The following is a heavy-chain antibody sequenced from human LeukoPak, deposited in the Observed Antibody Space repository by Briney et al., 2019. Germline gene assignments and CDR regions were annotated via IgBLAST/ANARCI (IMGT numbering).Heavy chain of an antibody. Sequence: GGSLRLSCAASGFSFSDAWMSWVRQIPGKGLEWVSYISSTAYTIFYADSVKGRFTISRDNAKNSLYLQMNSLRAEDTAIYYCARVDYDRSGEDANAEYFQHWGQGTLVTVSS. J-gene: IGHJ1*01. CDR1: GFSFSDAW. CDR2: ISSTAYTI. CDR3: ARVDYDRSGEDANAEYFQH. D-gene: IGHD3-22*01. V-gene: IGHV3-11*04.